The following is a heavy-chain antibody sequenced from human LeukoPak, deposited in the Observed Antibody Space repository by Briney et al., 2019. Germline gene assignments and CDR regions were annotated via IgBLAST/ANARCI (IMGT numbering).Heavy chain of an antibody. CDR1: GFTFSSYA. J-gene: IGHJ3*02. CDR3: AKDGSYSGADAFDI. Sequence: GGSLRLSCAASGFTFSSYAMSWVRQAPGKGLEWVAVISYDGSNKYYADSVKGRFTISRDNAKNSLYLQMNSLRAEDTALYYCAKDGSYSGADAFDIWGQGTMVTVSS. V-gene: IGHV3-30-3*01. D-gene: IGHD1-26*01. CDR2: ISYDGSNK.